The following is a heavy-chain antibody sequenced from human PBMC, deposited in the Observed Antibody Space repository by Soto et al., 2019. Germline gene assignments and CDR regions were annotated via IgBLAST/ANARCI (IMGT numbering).Heavy chain of an antibody. D-gene: IGHD6-19*01. Sequence: ALRLSCAASGFTFSSYAMHWVRQAPGKGLEWVAVISYDGSNKYYADSVKGRFTISRDNSKNTLYLQMNSLRAEDTAVYYCARGIKWLVPYYYYYGMDVWGQGTTVTVSS. V-gene: IGHV3-30-3*01. J-gene: IGHJ6*02. CDR2: ISYDGSNK. CDR1: GFTFSSYA. CDR3: ARGIKWLVPYYYYYGMDV.